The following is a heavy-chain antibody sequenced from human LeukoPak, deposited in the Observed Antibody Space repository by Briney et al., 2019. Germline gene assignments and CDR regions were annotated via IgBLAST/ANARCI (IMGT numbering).Heavy chain of an antibody. D-gene: IGHD1-26*01. CDR2: INTNTGNP. Sequence: GASVKVSCKASGYTFTTYAMNWVRQAPGQGLEWMGWINTNTGNPTYAQGFTGRFVFSLDTSVSTAYLQISSLKSEDTAVYYCARGDSLIVGAITDYFDYWGQGTLVTVSS. J-gene: IGHJ4*02. CDR3: ARGDSLIVGAITDYFDY. CDR1: GYTFTTYA. V-gene: IGHV7-4-1*02.